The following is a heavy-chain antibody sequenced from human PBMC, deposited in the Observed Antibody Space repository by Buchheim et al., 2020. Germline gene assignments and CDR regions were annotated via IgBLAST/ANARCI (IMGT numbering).Heavy chain of an antibody. D-gene: IGHD6-6*01. CDR2: IGGSGTNT. J-gene: IGHJ6*03. Sequence: EVQLLESGGGLVQPGGSLRLSCAASGFTFRNYAMSWVRQAPGKGLEWVSHIGGSGTNTYYADSVKGRFTISRDNAKNSLYLQMNSLRAEDTAVYYCARALYSSSLDYYYYYMDVWGKGTT. CDR3: ARALYSSSLDYYYYYMDV. V-gene: IGHV3-23*01. CDR1: GFTFRNYA.